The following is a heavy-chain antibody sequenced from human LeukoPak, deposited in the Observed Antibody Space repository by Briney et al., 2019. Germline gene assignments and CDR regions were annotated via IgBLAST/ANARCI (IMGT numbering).Heavy chain of an antibody. J-gene: IGHJ3*02. CDR3: ARVGQPYAFDI. Sequence: SETVSLTCTVSGGSISSSSYYWGWIRQPPGKGLEWIGSIYYSGSTYYNPSLKSRVTISVDTSKNQFSLKLSSVTAADTAVYYCARVGQPYAFDIWGQGTMVTVSS. CDR1: GGSISSSSYY. V-gene: IGHV4-39*07. D-gene: IGHD5-18*01. CDR2: IYYSGST.